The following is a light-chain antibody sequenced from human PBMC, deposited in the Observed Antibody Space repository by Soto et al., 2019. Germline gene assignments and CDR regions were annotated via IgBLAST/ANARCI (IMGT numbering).Light chain of an antibody. J-gene: IGLJ3*02. V-gene: IGLV1-47*01. Sequence: QSVLTQPPSASGTPGQRVTISCSESSSSIGSNYIYWYQQLPGTAPKLLIYRDSQRPSGVPDRFSGSKSGTSASLAISGLRSEDEADYDCAALDDSLRGWVFGGGTKVTVL. CDR2: RDS. CDR3: AALDDSLRGWV. CDR1: SSSIGSNY.